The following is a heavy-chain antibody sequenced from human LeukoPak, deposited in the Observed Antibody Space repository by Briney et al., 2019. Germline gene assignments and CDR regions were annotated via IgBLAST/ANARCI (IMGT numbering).Heavy chain of an antibody. Sequence: PGGSLRLSCAASGFTFSSYSMNWVRQAPGKGLEWVSGINWNGGSTGYADSVKGRFTISRDNAKNSLYLQMNSLRAEDTALYYCARRVGGYYYMDVWGKGTTVTVSS. J-gene: IGHJ6*03. CDR3: ARRVGGYYYMDV. D-gene: IGHD2-2*01. CDR1: GFTFSSYS. CDR2: INWNGGST. V-gene: IGHV3-20*04.